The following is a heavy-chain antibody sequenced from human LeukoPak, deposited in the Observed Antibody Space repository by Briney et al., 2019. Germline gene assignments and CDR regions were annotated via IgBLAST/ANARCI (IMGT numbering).Heavy chain of an antibody. CDR2: INHSGST. J-gene: IGHJ4*02. Sequence: SETLSLTCAVYGGSFSGYYWSWIRQPPGKGLEWIGEINHSGSTNYNPSLKSRVTISVGTSKNQFSLKLSSVTAADTAVYYCARVRTMVRGGFDYWGQGTLVTVSS. CDR1: GGSFSGYY. V-gene: IGHV4-34*01. D-gene: IGHD3-10*01. CDR3: ARVRTMVRGGFDY.